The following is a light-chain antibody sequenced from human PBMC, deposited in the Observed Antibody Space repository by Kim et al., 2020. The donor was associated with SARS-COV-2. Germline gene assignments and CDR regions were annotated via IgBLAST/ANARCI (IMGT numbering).Light chain of an antibody. J-gene: IGLJ2*01. CDR3: GTWDSSLSAGVV. V-gene: IGLV1-51*01. CDR2: DNN. Sequence: QKVTSSCSGSSSNIGKNSVSWHQQLPGTAPKLLIYDNNQRPSGIPDRFSGSKSGTSATLGITGLQSGDEADYYCGTWDSSLSAGVVFGGGTQLTVL. CDR1: SSNIGKNS.